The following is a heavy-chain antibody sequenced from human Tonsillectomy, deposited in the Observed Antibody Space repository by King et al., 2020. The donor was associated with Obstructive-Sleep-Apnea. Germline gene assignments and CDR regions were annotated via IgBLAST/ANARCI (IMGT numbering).Heavy chain of an antibody. J-gene: IGHJ2*01. CDR3: AAERSVGDDWYFDL. CDR1: GFTFTSSA. V-gene: IGHV1-58*01. D-gene: IGHD4-17*01. Sequence: QLVQSGPEVKKPGTSVKVSCKASGFTFTSSAVQWVRQARGQRLEWIGWIVVGSGNTNYAQKFQERVTITRDMSTSTAYMELSSLRSEDTAVYYCAAERSVGDDWYFDLWGRGTLVTVSS. CDR2: IVVGSGNT.